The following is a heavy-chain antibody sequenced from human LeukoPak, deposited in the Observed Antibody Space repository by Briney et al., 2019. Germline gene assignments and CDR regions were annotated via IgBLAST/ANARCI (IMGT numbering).Heavy chain of an antibody. CDR3: ARDNLPGFDY. Sequence: SETLSLTCTVSGGSISSSSYYWGWIRQPPGKGLEWIGGIYYSGSTYYNPSLKSRVTISVDTSKNQFSLKLSSVTAADTAAYYCARDNLPGFDYWGQGTLVTVSS. CDR2: IYYSGST. J-gene: IGHJ4*02. V-gene: IGHV4-39*07. CDR1: GGSISSSSYY.